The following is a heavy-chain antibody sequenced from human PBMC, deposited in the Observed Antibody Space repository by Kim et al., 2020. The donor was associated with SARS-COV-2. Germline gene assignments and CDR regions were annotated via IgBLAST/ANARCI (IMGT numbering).Heavy chain of an antibody. CDR3: AKAFGCCSSTSCDNGFDY. Sequence: GGSLRLSCAASGFTFSSYAMSWVRKAPGKGLEWVSAISGSGGSTYYADSVKGRFTISRDNSKNTLYLQMNSLRAEDTAVYYCAKAFGCCSSTSCDNGFDYWRRGTLVTVS. CDR2: ISGSGGST. CDR1: GFTFSSYA. V-gene: IGHV3-23*01. J-gene: IGHJ4*02. D-gene: IGHD2-2*02.